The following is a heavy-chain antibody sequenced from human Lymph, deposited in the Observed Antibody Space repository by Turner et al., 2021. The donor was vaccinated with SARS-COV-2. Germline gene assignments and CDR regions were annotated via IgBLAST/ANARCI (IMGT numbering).Heavy chain of an antibody. CDR3: ARREWGGSLGHIDY. V-gene: IGHV5-51*01. Sequence: EVQLVQSGAEVKKPGESLKNSCRPFGYSFTTYWIGWVRQMPGKGREWMGIIFPGDSDTRYSPSFQGQVTITADKSISTAYLQGSSRKASDTAMYYCARREWGGSLGHIDYWGQGTLVTVSS. D-gene: IGHD3-3*01. J-gene: IGHJ4*02. CDR2: IFPGDSDT. CDR1: GYSFTTYW.